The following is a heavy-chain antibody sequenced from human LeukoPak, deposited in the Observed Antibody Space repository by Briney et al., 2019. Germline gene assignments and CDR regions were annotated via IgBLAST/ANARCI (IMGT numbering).Heavy chain of an antibody. CDR2: ISGSGGST. D-gene: IGHD3-22*01. J-gene: IGHJ4*02. Sequence: GGSLRLSCTASGFTFSSYAMSWVRQAPGKGLEWVSAISGSGGSTNYAGSVKGRFTISRDNSKSTLYLEMNILRAEDTAVYYCARTRYYESSSHYRYFDYWGQGTLVTVSS. CDR3: ARTRYYESSSHYRYFDY. V-gene: IGHV3-23*01. CDR1: GFTFSSYA.